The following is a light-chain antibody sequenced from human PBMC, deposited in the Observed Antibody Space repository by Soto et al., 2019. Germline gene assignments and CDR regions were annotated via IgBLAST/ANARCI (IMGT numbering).Light chain of an antibody. CDR1: SVLYSSNNKNY. Sequence: SVLYSSNNKNYLAWYQQKPGQPPKLLIYWASTPESGVPDRFSGSGSGTDFTLTISSLQAEDVAVYYCQQYYSTPLTFGGGTKVDIK. J-gene: IGKJ4*01. V-gene: IGKV4-1*01. CDR3: QQYYSTPLT. CDR2: WAS.